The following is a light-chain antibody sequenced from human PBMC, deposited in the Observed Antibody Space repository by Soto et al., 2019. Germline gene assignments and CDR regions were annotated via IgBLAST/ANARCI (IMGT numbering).Light chain of an antibody. CDR1: QSVRSTY. J-gene: IGKJ5*01. CDR3: QQYGSSLSIT. CDR2: GAS. V-gene: IGKV3-20*01. Sequence: EIVLTQSPGTLSLSPGKRATLSCRASQSVRSTYLAWYQQKPGQAPRLLIHGASSRATGIPDRFSGSGSGTDFTLTISRLEPEDFAVYYCQQYGSSLSITFGQGTRLEIK.